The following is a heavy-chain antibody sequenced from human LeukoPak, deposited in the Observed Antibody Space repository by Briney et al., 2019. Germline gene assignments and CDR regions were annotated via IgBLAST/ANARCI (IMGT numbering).Heavy chain of an antibody. Sequence: SQTLSLTCTVSGGSISSGSYYWSWIRQPAGKGLEWIGRIYTSGNTNYNPSLKSRVTISVDTSKNQCSLKLSSVTAADTAVYYCARQDIVVVVAALGDAFDIWGQGTMVTVSS. CDR2: IYTSGNT. CDR1: GGSISSGSYY. CDR3: ARQDIVVVVAALGDAFDI. D-gene: IGHD2-15*01. V-gene: IGHV4-61*02. J-gene: IGHJ3*02.